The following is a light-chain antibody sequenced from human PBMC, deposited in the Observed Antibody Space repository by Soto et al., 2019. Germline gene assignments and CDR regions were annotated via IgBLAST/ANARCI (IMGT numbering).Light chain of an antibody. V-gene: IGKV3-20*01. CDR2: GAS. Sequence: EIVLTQSPGTLSLSPGERATLSCRASHSVSSSYLAWYQQKPGQAPRLLIYGASSRATGIPDRFSGSGSGTDFTLTISRLEPEDFAVYYCQQYGSSPPISFGQGTRVE. CDR1: HSVSSSY. J-gene: IGKJ5*01. CDR3: QQYGSSPPIS.